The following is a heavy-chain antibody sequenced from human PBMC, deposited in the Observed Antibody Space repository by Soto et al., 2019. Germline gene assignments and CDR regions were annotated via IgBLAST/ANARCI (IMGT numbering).Heavy chain of an antibody. CDR1: GYTFTGYY. D-gene: IGHD3-22*01. CDR2: INPNSGGT. CDR3: ARQDSSGYFDY. V-gene: IGHV1-2*04. Sequence: GASVKVFCKASGYTFTGYYMHWVRQAPGQGLEWMGWINPNSGGTNYAQKFQGWVTMTRDTSISTAYMELSRLRSDDTAVYCCARQDSSGYFDYWGQGTLVTVSS. J-gene: IGHJ4*02.